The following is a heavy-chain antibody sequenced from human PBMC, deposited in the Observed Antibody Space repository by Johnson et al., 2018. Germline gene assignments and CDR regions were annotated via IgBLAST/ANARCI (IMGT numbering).Heavy chain of an antibody. D-gene: IGHD1-14*01. CDR2: IYSGGST. CDR3: VKKPKYTTSSGNQQGDFDI. CDR1: GLTVSNNY. Sequence: VQLVESGGGLVKPGGSLRLSCAASGLTVSNNYMSWVRQAPGTGLEWVSVIYSGGSTYYADSVKGRFTLSRDKSKNRLYLQRNSLRDEDTAVYFCVKKPKYTTSSGNQQGDFDIWGQGTVVTVSS. V-gene: IGHV3-66*01. J-gene: IGHJ3*02.